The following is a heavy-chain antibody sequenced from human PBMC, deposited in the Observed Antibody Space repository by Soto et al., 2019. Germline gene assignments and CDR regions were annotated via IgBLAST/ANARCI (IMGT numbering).Heavy chain of an antibody. Sequence: SETLSLTCAVYGGSFSGYYWSWIRQPPGKGLEWIGEINHSGSTNYNPSLKSRVTISVDTSKNQFSLKLSSVTAADTAVYYCARGPWFGGAGYYMDVWGKGTTVTVSS. V-gene: IGHV4-34*01. CDR3: ARGPWFGGAGYYMDV. D-gene: IGHD3-10*01. CDR1: GGSFSGYY. J-gene: IGHJ6*03. CDR2: INHSGST.